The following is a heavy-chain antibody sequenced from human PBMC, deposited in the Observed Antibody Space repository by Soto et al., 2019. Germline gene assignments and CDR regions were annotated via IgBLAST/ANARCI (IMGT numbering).Heavy chain of an antibody. CDR1: GGSVSSESHY. CDR3: ARDQYDFRSGSYYYAMEV. V-gene: IGHV4-61*01. CDR2: IYYTGST. D-gene: IGHD3-3*01. J-gene: IGHJ6*02. Sequence: QVQLQESGPGLVKPSETLSLTCTVSGGSVSSESHYWSWIRLTPGKGLEWIGYIYYTGSTNYNPSLKGRVTMSVDTSRDQVSLRLRSVTRADTAVYYCARDQYDFRSGSYYYAMEVWGQGTKVTVSS.